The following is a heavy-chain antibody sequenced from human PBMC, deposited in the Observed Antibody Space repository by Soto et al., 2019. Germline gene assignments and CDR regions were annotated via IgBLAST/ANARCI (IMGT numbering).Heavy chain of an antibody. CDR1: GGTFSTYA. CDR2: IIPMFGTA. J-gene: IGHJ4*02. Sequence: QVQLVQSGAEVKTPESSVKVSCKAPGGTFSTYAISWVRQAPGQGLEWMGGIIPMFGTANYARRFQDRVTIPAAESTNTVYMELSSLRSEATAVYFCASGIHLWLRRINNGYSGWGPGTLVTVSS. D-gene: IGHD5-12*01. V-gene: IGHV1-69*12. CDR3: ASGIHLWLRRINNGYSG.